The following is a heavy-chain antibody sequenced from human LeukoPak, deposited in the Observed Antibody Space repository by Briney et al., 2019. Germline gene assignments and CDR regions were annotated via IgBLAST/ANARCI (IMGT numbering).Heavy chain of an antibody. CDR2: INLNSGHT. D-gene: IGHD5-24*01. CDR3: AKSGYNRFDY. J-gene: IGHJ4*02. V-gene: IGHV1-8*01. Sequence: ASVKVSCKASGYTFTSYDINWVRQATGQGLEWMGWINLNSGHTGFAQKFQGRVTLTWDTSISTAYMELSSLTSEDTAVYYCAKSGYNRFDYWGQGTLVTVSS. CDR1: GYTFTSYD.